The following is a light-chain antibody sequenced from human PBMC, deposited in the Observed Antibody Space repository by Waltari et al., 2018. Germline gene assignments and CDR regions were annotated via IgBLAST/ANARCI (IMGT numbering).Light chain of an antibody. J-gene: IGKJ5*01. CDR1: HGISDN. Sequence: EVVMTQSPATLSVFPGERATLSCRASHGISDNLARYQQKPAQAPRLLIYGAFTRATGIPARFTGSGSGTEFTLTIHSLHSGDSAVYYCQQYNRWPPVTFSQGTRLEIK. V-gene: IGKV3-15*01. CDR3: QQYNRWPPVT. CDR2: GAF.